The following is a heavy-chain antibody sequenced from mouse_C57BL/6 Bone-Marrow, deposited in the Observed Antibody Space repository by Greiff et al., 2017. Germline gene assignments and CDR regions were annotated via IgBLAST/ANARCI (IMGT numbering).Heavy chain of an antibody. Sequence: VMLVESGPGLVQPSQRLSITCTVSGFSLTNYGVHWVRQSPGKGLEWLGVIWSGGSTDYNAAFISRLSISNDNSKSQVFFKMNSLQAYDTAIYSCARNPSYYYGILSWDYWGQGTTLTVSS. J-gene: IGHJ2*01. D-gene: IGHD1-1*01. V-gene: IGHV2-2*01. CDR3: ARNPSYYYGILSWDY. CDR1: GFSLTNYG. CDR2: IWSGGST.